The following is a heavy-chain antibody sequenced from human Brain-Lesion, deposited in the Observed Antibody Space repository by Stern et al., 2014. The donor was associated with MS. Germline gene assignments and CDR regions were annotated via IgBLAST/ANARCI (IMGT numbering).Heavy chain of an antibody. CDR3: ATLSPGAGGNYYRHFDY. CDR1: GYTLTEFS. J-gene: IGHJ4*02. D-gene: IGHD1-26*01. Sequence: VQLLESGAEVKQPGASVKVSCKVSGYTLTEFSMPWVRQAPRKGLEGLGGFVPEDGETIYAQKFQGRVTMTEDTSTDTAYMELSSLRSEDTAVYYCATLSPGAGGNYYRHFDYWGQGTLVTVSS. CDR2: FVPEDGET. V-gene: IGHV1-24*01.